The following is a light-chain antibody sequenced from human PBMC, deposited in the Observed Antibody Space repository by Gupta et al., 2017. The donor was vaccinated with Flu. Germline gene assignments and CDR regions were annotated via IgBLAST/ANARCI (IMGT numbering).Light chain of an antibody. CDR1: QSVSSY. V-gene: IGKV3-11*01. Sequence: DIVLTQYPATLSLSPGERATLSCWASQSVSSYLAWYQQKPGQPPRLLVYGASNRATGVPARFSGSGSGTDFTLTINSLEPEDFAIYYCQQRSRWGDTFGQWTKLEIK. CDR3: QQRSRWGDT. J-gene: IGKJ2*01. CDR2: GAS.